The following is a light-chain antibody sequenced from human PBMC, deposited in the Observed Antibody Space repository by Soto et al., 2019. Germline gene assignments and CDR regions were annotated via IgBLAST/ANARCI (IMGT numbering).Light chain of an antibody. CDR3: GTWDSSLSAVV. Sequence: QSVLTQPPSVSAAPGQKVTISCSGSSSNIGNNYVSWYQHLPGTAPKLLIYENNKRPSGIPDRFSGSKSGTSATLGITGLQTGDEADYYCGTWDSSLSAVVFGGGTKLTVL. V-gene: IGLV1-51*02. CDR1: SSNIGNNY. CDR2: ENN. J-gene: IGLJ2*01.